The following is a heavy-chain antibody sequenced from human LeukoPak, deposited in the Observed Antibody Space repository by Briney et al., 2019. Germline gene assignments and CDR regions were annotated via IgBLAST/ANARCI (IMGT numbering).Heavy chain of an antibody. CDR1: GFTFDDYA. CDR2: ISWNSGSI. V-gene: IGHV3-9*01. D-gene: IGHD2-2*01. Sequence: GGSLRLSCAASGFTFDDYAMHWVRQAPGKGLEWVSGISWNSGSIGYADSVKGRFTISRDNAKNSLYLQMNSLRAEDTAVYYCARLELLAGYQLLPYYYYYGMDVWGQGTTVTVSS. CDR3: ARLELLAGYQLLPYYYYYGMDV. J-gene: IGHJ6*02.